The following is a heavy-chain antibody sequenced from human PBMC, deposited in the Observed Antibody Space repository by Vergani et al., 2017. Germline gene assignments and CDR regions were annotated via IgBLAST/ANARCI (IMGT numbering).Heavy chain of an antibody. CDR2: IYPGDSDT. CDR1: GYSFTSYW. V-gene: IGHV5-51*01. CDR3: ARQVAVAGKWWGPYYYYGMDV. Sequence: EVQLVQSGAEVKKPGESLKISCKGSGYSFTSYWIGWVRQMPGKGLEWMGIIYPGDSDTRYSPSFQGQVTISADKSISTAYLQWSSLKASDTAMYYCARQVAVAGKWWGPYYYYGMDVWCQGTTVTVSS. J-gene: IGHJ6*02. D-gene: IGHD6-19*01.